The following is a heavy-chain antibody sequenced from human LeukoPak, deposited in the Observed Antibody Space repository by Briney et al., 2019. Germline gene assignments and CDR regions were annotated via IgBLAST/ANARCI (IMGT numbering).Heavy chain of an antibody. Sequence: GASVKVSCKASGYTFTGYYMRWVRQAPGQGLEWMGWINPNSGGTNYAQKFQGRVTMTRDTSISTAYMELSRLRSDDTAVYYCARVTMVRGVIAYWGQGTLVTVSS. J-gene: IGHJ4*02. D-gene: IGHD3-10*01. V-gene: IGHV1-2*02. CDR1: GYTFTGYY. CDR2: INPNSGGT. CDR3: ARVTMVRGVIAY.